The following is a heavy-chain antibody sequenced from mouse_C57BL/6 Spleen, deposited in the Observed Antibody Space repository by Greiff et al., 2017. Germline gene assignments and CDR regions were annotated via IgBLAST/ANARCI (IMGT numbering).Heavy chain of an antibody. V-gene: IGHV1-59*01. J-gene: IGHJ1*03. CDR1: GYTFTSYW. CDR3: ARNSNWYFEV. D-gene: IGHD2-5*01. CDR2: IDPSDSYT. Sequence: QVQLQQPGAELVRPGTSVKLSCKASGYTFTSYWMHWVKQRPGQGLEWIGVIDPSDSYTNYNQKFKGKATLTVDTSSSTAYMQLSSLTSEDSAVYYCARNSNWYFEVWGTGTTVTVSS.